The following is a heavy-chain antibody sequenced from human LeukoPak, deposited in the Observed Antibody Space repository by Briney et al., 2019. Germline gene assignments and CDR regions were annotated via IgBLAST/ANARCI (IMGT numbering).Heavy chain of an antibody. J-gene: IGHJ4*02. Sequence: SETLSLTCAVYGGSFSGYYWNWIRQPPGKGLEWIGEINHSGSTNYNPSLKSRVTISVDTSKNQFSLKLSSVTAADTAVYYCARMEQWLVPWGQGTLVTVSS. D-gene: IGHD6-19*01. CDR2: INHSGST. CDR3: ARMEQWLVP. CDR1: GGSFSGYY. V-gene: IGHV4-34*01.